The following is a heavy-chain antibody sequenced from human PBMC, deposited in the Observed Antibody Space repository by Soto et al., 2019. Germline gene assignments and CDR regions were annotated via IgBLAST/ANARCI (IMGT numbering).Heavy chain of an antibody. CDR2: IYYSGST. D-gene: IGHD3-16*02. Sequence: SETLSLTCTVSGGSISSGGYYWSWIRQHPGKGLEWIGYIYYSGSTYYNPSLKSRVTISVDTSKNQFSLKPSSVTAADTAVYYCARGNYDYIWGSYRQIDYWGQGTLVTVSS. CDR1: GGSISSGGYY. J-gene: IGHJ4*02. CDR3: ARGNYDYIWGSYRQIDY. V-gene: IGHV4-31*03.